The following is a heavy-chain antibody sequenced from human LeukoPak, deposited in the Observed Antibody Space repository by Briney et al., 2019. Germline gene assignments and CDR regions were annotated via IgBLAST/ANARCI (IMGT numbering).Heavy chain of an antibody. CDR3: ARDSSGLNWFDP. D-gene: IGHD6-19*01. J-gene: IGHJ5*02. CDR2: ISYSGST. V-gene: IGHV4-59*01. CDR1: GGSISTYY. Sequence: SETLSLTCTVSGGSISTYYWSWIRQPPGKGLEWIGYISYSGSTNYNPSLKSRVTISADTSKNQFSLKLSSVTAADTAVYYCARDSSGLNWFDPWGQGTLVTVSS.